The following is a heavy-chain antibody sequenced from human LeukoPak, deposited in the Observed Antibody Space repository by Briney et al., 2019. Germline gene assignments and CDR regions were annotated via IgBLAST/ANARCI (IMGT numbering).Heavy chain of an antibody. CDR1: GGSISSYY. J-gene: IGHJ6*03. V-gene: IGHV4-59*01. CDR2: IYYSGST. D-gene: IGHD3-10*01. Sequence: SETLSLTYTVSGGSISSYYWSWIRQPPGKGLEWIGYIYYSGSTNYNPSRKSRVTISVDTSKNQFSLKLSSVTAADTAVYYCASSKRITMVRGAPPPLYYYYYMDVWGKGTTVTISS. CDR3: ASSKRITMVRGAPPPLYYYYYMDV.